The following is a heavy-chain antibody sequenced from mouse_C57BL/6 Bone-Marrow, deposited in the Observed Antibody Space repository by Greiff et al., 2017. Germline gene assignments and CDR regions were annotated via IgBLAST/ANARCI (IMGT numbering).Heavy chain of an antibody. CDR2: IDPENGDT. V-gene: IGHV14-4*01. CDR1: GFNIKDDY. J-gene: IGHJ3*01. D-gene: IGHD2-2*01. Sequence: VQLQQSGAELVRPGASVKLSCTASGFNIKDDYMHWVKQRPEQGLEWIGWIDPENGDTEYASKFQGKATITADTSSNTAYLQLSSLTSEDTAVYYCTTTGYLFAYWCQGTLVTVSA. CDR3: TTTGYLFAY.